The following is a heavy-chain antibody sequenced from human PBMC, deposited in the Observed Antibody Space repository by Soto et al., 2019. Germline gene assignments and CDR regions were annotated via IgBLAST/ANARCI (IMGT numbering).Heavy chain of an antibody. V-gene: IGHV2-5*02. CDR1: GFSLSTSGVG. CDR2: IYWDDDK. CDR3: AHRRPDYGDYGAYYFDY. J-gene: IGHJ4*02. Sequence: QITLKESGPTLVKPTQTLTLTCTFSGFSLSTSGVGVGWIRQPPGKALEWLALIYWDDDKRYSPSLKSRLTFTKDTSKNQVVLTMTNMDPVDTATYYCAHRRPDYGDYGAYYFDYWGQGTLVTVSS. D-gene: IGHD4-17*01.